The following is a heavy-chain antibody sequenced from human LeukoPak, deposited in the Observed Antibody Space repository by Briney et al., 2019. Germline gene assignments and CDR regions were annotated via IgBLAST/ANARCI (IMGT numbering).Heavy chain of an antibody. CDR2: IYYSGST. V-gene: IGHV4-59*01. CDR3: ARIYCSGTSCYDAFDI. Sequence: SETLSLTCTVSGGSISSYYWSWIRQPPGKGLEWIGYIYYSGSTNYNPSLKSRVTISVDTSKNQFSLKLSSVTAADAAVYYCARIYCSGTSCYDAFDIWGQGTMVTVSS. D-gene: IGHD2-2*01. J-gene: IGHJ3*02. CDR1: GGSISSYY.